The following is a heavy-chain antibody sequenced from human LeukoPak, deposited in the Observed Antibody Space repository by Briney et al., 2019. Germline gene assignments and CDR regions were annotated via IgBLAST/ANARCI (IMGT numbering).Heavy chain of an antibody. CDR3: ARQNDFRLDY. V-gene: IGHV5-51*01. D-gene: IGHD3-3*01. CDR1: GYTFSSYW. J-gene: IGHJ4*02. CDR2: IYPGDSDT. Sequence: GESLRISCKGSGYTFSSYWIGWVRQMPGKGLEWMGIIYPGDSDTRYSPSLQDQVTISVDTSIGTAYLQWSSLKASDTAIYYCARQNDFRLDYWGQGTLVTVSS.